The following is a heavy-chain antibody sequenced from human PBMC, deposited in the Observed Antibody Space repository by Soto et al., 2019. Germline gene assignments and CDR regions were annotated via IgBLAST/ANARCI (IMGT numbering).Heavy chain of an antibody. CDR1: GFTFGDYP. V-gene: IGHV3-49*03. CDR3: TRLGIAVALDY. D-gene: IGHD6-19*01. Sequence: GGCLRLSCTASGFTFGDYPMSWFRQAPGKGLEWVGFIRSKAYGGTTEYAASVKGRFTISRDDSKSIAYLQMNSLKTEDTAVYYCTRLGIAVALDYWGQGTLVTVSS. J-gene: IGHJ4*02. CDR2: IRSKAYGGTT.